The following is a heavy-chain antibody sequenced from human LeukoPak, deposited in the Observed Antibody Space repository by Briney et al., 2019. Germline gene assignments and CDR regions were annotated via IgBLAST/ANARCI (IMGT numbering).Heavy chain of an antibody. CDR1: GFTFSSYG. CDR3: AKSGEMATMPYYFDY. D-gene: IGHD5-12*01. V-gene: IGHV3-30*18. Sequence: GGSLRLSCAASGFTFSSYGMHWVRQAPGKGLEWVAVISYDGSNKYYADSVKGRFTISRDNSKNTLYLQMNSLRAEDTAVYYCAKSGEMATMPYYFDYWGQGTLVTVSS. J-gene: IGHJ4*02. CDR2: ISYDGSNK.